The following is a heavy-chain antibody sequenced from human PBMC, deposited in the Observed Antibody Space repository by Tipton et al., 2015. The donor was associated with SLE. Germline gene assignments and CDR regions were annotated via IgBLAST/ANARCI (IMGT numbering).Heavy chain of an antibody. CDR3: ARRISGSTWFDP. CDR1: GYTFTGYD. J-gene: IGHJ5*02. D-gene: IGHD2/OR15-2a*01. CDR2: INPDSGRT. V-gene: IGHV1-2*02. Sequence: QLVQSGAEVKKPGATVKVSCKASGYTFTGYDIKWVRQAPGQGFEWMGWINPDSGRTNFAQNFQGRVTMTRDTSISTVYMELSRLTSDDTAVYFCARRISGSTWFDPWGQGTLVTVSS.